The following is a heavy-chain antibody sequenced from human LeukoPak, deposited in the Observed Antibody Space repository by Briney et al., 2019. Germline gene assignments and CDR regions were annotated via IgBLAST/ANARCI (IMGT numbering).Heavy chain of an antibody. J-gene: IGHJ5*02. CDR3: ARRITMVRGDNWFDP. CDR1: GGTFSSYA. CDR2: IIPILGIA. V-gene: IGHV1-69*04. Sequence: SVKVSCKASGGTFSSYAISWVRQAPGQGLEWMGSIIPILGIANYAQKFQGRVTITADKSTSTAYMELSSLRSEDTAVYYCARRITMVRGDNWFDPWGQGTLVTVSS. D-gene: IGHD3-10*01.